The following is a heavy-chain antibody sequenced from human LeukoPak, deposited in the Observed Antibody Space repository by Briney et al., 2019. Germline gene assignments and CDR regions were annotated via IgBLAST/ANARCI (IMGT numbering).Heavy chain of an antibody. D-gene: IGHD3-16*01. J-gene: IGHJ6*02. V-gene: IGHV4-59*08. CDR2: ITYSGST. Sequence: SETLSLTCTVSGGSISNYFWSWIRQPPGKGLEWIGFITYSGSTDHNPSLKSRVTISVDASKNQFSLKLSSVTAADTAVYYCARQRVWGAYGMDVWGQGTTVTVSS. CDR3: ARQRVWGAYGMDV. CDR1: GGSISNYF.